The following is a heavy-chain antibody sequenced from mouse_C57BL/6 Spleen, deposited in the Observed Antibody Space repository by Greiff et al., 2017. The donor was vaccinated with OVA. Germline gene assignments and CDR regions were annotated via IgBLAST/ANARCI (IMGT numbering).Heavy chain of an antibody. CDR2: IHPNNGGT. V-gene: IGHV1-64*01. CDR1: GYTFTSYW. J-gene: IGHJ3*01. Sequence: VQLQQPGPELVKPGASVKLSCKASGYTFTSYWMHWVKQRPGQGLEWIGRIHPNNGGTNYNEKFKSKATLTVDKSSSTAYMQLSSLTSEDSAVYYCAVYSSGYAFAYWGQGTLVTVSA. D-gene: IGHD3-2*02. CDR3: AVYSSGYAFAY.